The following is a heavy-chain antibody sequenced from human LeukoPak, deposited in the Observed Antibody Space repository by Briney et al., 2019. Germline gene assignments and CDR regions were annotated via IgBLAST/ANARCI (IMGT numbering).Heavy chain of an antibody. Sequence: PSETLSLTCAVYGGSFSDYYWSWIRQPPGKGLEWIGEINHSGSTNYNPSLKSRVTMSVDTSKNQFSLKLTSVTAADTAVYSCARGSSSWYGGFDYWGQGTPVTVSS. CDR2: INHSGST. CDR1: GGSFSDYY. V-gene: IGHV4-34*01. J-gene: IGHJ4*02. CDR3: ARGSSSWYGGFDY. D-gene: IGHD6-13*01.